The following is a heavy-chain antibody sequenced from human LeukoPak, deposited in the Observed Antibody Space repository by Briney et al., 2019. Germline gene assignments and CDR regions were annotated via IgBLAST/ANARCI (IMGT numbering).Heavy chain of an antibody. Sequence: SETLSLTCTVSGGSISRYYWSWIRQPPGEGLEWVGYIYYTGSTNYNASLKNRVNMSVDTSKNQFSLKLSSVATPDTAVYYCARTGIWSGYYTFDYWGQGSLVTVSS. D-gene: IGHD3-3*01. CDR2: IYYTGST. V-gene: IGHV4-59*01. CDR3: ARTGIWSGYYTFDY. CDR1: GGSISRYY. J-gene: IGHJ4*02.